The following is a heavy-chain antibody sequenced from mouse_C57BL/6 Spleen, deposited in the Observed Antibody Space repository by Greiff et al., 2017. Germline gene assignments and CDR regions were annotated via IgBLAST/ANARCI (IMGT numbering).Heavy chain of an antibody. V-gene: IGHV3-6*01. J-gene: IGHJ1*03. CDR1: GYSITSGYY. Sequence: EVQLVESGPGLVKPSQSLSLTCSVSGYSITSGYYWNWIRPFPGNKLEWMGYISYNGSNNYNPSLKNRISITRDTSKNQFFLKLNSVTTADTATYYCARETTVRYFDVWGTGTTVTVSS. D-gene: IGHD1-1*01. CDR3: ARETTVRYFDV. CDR2: ISYNGSN.